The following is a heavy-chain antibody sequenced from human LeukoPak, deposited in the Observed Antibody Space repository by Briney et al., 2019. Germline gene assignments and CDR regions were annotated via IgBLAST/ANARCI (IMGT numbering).Heavy chain of an antibody. D-gene: IGHD2-8*01. Sequence: ASVKVSCKASGYTFTGSYLHWVRQAPGQRLEWMGWINPDSGGTNIAHNFQGRVTMTRDTSISTAYMELSSLRSDDTAMYFCARDPGLMAYAISSTAYYFDYWGQGTLVTVSS. CDR3: ARDPGLMAYAISSTAYYFDY. CDR1: GYTFTGSY. J-gene: IGHJ4*02. CDR2: INPDSGGT. V-gene: IGHV1-2*02.